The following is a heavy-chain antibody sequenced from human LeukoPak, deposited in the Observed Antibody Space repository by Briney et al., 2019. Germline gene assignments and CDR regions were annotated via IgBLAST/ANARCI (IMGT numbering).Heavy chain of an antibody. CDR2: TSYSGNT. CDR1: GGSISSHY. J-gene: IGHJ5*02. Sequence: SETLSLTCTVSGGSISSHYWSWIRQPPGKGLEWIGFTSYSGNTNYNPSLKSRVTISVDTSKNQFSLILTSVTAPDTAVYYCARRHSGSYYAKHWFDPWGQGTLVTVSS. CDR3: ARRHSGSYYAKHWFDP. D-gene: IGHD1-26*01. V-gene: IGHV4-59*08.